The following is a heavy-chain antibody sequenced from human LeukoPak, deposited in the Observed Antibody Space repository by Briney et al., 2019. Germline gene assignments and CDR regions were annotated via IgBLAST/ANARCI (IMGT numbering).Heavy chain of an antibody. CDR1: GYTFTGQY. Sequence: GASVKVSCKASGYTFTGQYMHWVRQAPGQGLEWMGWISAYNGNTNYAQKLQGRVTMTTDTSTSTAYMELRSLRSDDTAVYYCARDLGLVQSYGMDVWGQGTTVTVSS. D-gene: IGHD3-3*01. V-gene: IGHV1-18*01. J-gene: IGHJ6*02. CDR2: ISAYNGNT. CDR3: ARDLGLVQSYGMDV.